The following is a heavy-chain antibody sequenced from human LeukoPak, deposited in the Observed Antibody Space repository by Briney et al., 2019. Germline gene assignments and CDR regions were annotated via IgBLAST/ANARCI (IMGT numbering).Heavy chain of an antibody. CDR2: IGAYNGNT. J-gene: IGHJ6*04. CDR3: AREVTMVRGFRPSYCYYGMDV. V-gene: IGHV1-18*04. D-gene: IGHD3-10*01. CDR1: GYTFTSYG. Sequence: ASVKVSCKASGYTFTSYGISWVRQAPGQGLEWMGWIGAYNGNTNYAQKLQGRVTMTTDTSTSTAYMELRSLRPDDTAVYYCAREVTMVRGFRPSYCYYGMDVWGKGTTVTVSS.